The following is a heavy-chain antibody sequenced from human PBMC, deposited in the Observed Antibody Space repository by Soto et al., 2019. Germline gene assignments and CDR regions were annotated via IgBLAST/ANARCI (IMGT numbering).Heavy chain of an antibody. CDR2: INHSGST. Sequence: SETLSLTCAVYGGSFSGYYWSWIRQPPGKGLEWIGEINHSGSTNYNPSLKSRVTISVDTSKNQFSLKLSSVTAADTAVYYCARGSLGSGDLKLGFDPWGQGTLVTVSS. J-gene: IGHJ5*02. V-gene: IGHV4-34*01. D-gene: IGHD1-1*01. CDR3: ARGSLGSGDLKLGFDP. CDR1: GGSFSGYY.